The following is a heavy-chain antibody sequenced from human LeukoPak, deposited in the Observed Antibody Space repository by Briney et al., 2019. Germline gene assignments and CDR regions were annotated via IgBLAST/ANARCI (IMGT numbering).Heavy chain of an antibody. J-gene: IGHJ4*02. CDR1: GGSISSYY. CDR3: ARDRDSSGWVTIFDY. Sequence: PSETLSLTCTVSGGSISSYYWTWIRQPPGKGLEWIGRIYTSGSINYNPSLRSRVTMSIDTSKNQFSLKLSSVTAADTAVYYCARDRDSSGWVTIFDYWGQGTLVTVSS. CDR2: IYTSGSI. D-gene: IGHD6-19*01. V-gene: IGHV4-4*07.